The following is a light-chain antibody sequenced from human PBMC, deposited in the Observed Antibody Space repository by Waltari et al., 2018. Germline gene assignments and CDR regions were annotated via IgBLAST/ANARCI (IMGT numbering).Light chain of an antibody. Sequence: QPALTQPPSASGSPGQSVTISCPGPISDDGTYNFVPWYQQHPGKAPKLLIYEVSKPPSGVPDRFSGSKSGNTASLTVSGLQSEDEADYYCCSYAGSNNLFGGGTKLTVL. CDR1: ISDDGTYNF. CDR3: CSYAGSNNL. V-gene: IGLV2-8*01. CDR2: EVS. J-gene: IGLJ2*01.